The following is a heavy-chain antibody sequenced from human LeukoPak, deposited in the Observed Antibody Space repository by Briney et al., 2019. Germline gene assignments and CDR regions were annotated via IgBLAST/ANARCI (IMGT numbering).Heavy chain of an antibody. Sequence: GGSLRLSCAASGFTFDDYAMHWVRQAPGKGLEWVSGISWNSGSIGYADSVKGRFTISRDNSKNTLYLQMNSLRAEDTAVYYCARRILRITMVRGVHGTGMDVWGQGTTVTVSS. D-gene: IGHD3-10*01. CDR3: ARRILRITMVRGVHGTGMDV. V-gene: IGHV3-9*01. CDR1: GFTFDDYA. J-gene: IGHJ6*02. CDR2: ISWNSGSI.